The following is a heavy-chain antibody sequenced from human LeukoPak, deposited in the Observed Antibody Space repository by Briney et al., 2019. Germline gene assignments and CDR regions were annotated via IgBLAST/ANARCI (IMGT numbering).Heavy chain of an antibody. D-gene: IGHD5-12*01. J-gene: IGHJ4*02. V-gene: IGHV3-23*01. CDR1: GFTFSDYA. CDR2: ISGASGGST. CDR3: AKGAATMGDC. Sequence: GGSLRLSCSASGFTFSDYAMSWVRRAPGKGLEWVSTISGASGGSTYYADSVKGRFTISRDNSKNTLYLQMNSLRGEDTAVYYCAKGAATMGDCWGQGILVTVS.